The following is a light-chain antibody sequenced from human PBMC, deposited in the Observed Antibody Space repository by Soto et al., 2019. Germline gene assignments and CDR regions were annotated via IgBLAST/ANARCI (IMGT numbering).Light chain of an antibody. CDR1: SSDVGGYNY. CDR3: CSYAGSYTFYV. CDR2: DVS. V-gene: IGLV2-11*01. Sequence: QCVLTQPRSVSGAPGESVTNSCTGTSSDVGGYNYVSWYQHHPGKAPKLMIYDVSKRPSGVPDRFSGSKSGNTASLTISGLQAEDEADYYCCSYAGSYTFYVFGTGTKVTVL. J-gene: IGLJ1*01.